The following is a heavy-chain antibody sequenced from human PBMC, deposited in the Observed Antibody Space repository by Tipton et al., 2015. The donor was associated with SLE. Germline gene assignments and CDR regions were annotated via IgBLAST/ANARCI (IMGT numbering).Heavy chain of an antibody. CDR2: ISYDGSNK. CDR3: ARELLPLYGMDV. J-gene: IGHJ6*02. V-gene: IGHV3-30*03. CDR1: GFTFSRAW. Sequence: SLRLSCAASGFTFSRAWMHWVRQAPGKGLEWVAVISYDGSNKYYADSVKGRFTISRDNSKNTLYLQMNSLRAEDTAVYYCARELLPLYGMDVWGQGTTVTVSS.